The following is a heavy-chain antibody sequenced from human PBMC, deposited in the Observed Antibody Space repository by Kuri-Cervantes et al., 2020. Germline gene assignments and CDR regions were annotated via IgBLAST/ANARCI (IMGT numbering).Heavy chain of an antibody. J-gene: IGHJ5*02. D-gene: IGHD6-13*01. CDR1: GYTFTNYD. V-gene: IGHV1-8*01. CDR2: MSPSNGNT. Sequence: ASVKVSCKASGYTFTNYDINWVRQATGQRLEWMGWMSPSNGNTGYAQKFQGRVSMTRDMSTGTAYMDLSSLTSDDTAVYYCARGQEYSSGWYGLWGAQGSHNWFDPWGQGTLVTVSS. CDR3: ARGQEYSSGWYGLWGAQGSHNWFDP.